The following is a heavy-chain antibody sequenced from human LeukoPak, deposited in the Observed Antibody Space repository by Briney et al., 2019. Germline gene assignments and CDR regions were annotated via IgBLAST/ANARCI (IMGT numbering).Heavy chain of an antibody. D-gene: IGHD6-6*01. CDR2: INPNSGGT. CDR1: GYTFSDYY. CDR3: ARTKYSSSFYYYYYMDV. Sequence: ASVKVSCKASGYTFSDYYMHWVRQAPGQGLEWMGWINPNSGGTNYAQKFRGRVTMTRDTSISTAYMEVNRLGSDDTAVYYCARTKYSSSFYYYYYMDVWGKGTTVTVSS. V-gene: IGHV1-2*02. J-gene: IGHJ6*03.